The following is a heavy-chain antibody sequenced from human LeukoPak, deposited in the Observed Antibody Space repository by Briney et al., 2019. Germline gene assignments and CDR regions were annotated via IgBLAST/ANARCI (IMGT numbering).Heavy chain of an antibody. Sequence: SETLSLTCTVSGGSISSYYWSWIRQPPGKGLEWIGYIYYSGSTNYNPSLKSRVTISVDTSKNQFSLKLSSVTAADTAVYYCARGDRNSSGYYFRSAFDIWGQGTMVTVSS. J-gene: IGHJ3*02. V-gene: IGHV4-59*01. D-gene: IGHD3-22*01. CDR1: GGSISSYY. CDR2: IYYSGST. CDR3: ARGDRNSSGYYFRSAFDI.